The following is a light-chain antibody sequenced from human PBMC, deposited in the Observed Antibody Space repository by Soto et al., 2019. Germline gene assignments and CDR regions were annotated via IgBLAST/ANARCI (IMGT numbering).Light chain of an antibody. V-gene: IGKV1-39*01. J-gene: IGKJ4*01. Sequence: DIQMTQSPSSLSASVGGRVTITCRASQSISRYLNWYQQKPGRAPKLLISTASSLQSGVPSRFSGSGSGTDFTLTISSLQPEDFATYYCQQGYSTPLTFGGGAKVDI. CDR1: QSISRY. CDR3: QQGYSTPLT. CDR2: TAS.